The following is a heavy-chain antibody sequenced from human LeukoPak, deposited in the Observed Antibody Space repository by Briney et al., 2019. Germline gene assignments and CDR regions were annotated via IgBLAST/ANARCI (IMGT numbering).Heavy chain of an antibody. CDR1: GGSISSGGYY. D-gene: IGHD3-3*01. V-gene: IGHV4-31*08. J-gene: IGHJ4*02. CDR2: IYYSGST. CDR3: QSRYLEWLLEY. Sequence: DPSQTLSLTCTVSGGSISSGGYYWSWIRQHPGKGLEWIGYIYYSGSTYYYPSRKSRVSISVDTSKNQFSLRLSSVTAADTAVYYCQSRYLEWLLEYWGQGTLVTVSS.